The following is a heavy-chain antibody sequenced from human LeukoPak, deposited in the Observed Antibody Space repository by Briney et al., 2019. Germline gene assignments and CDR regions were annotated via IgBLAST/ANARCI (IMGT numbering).Heavy chain of an antibody. D-gene: IGHD2-2*02. CDR2: LYSGGNT. Sequence: GGSLRLSCAASGFTASSNYMGWARQAPGKGLEWVSALYSGGNTYYADSVKGRFTISRDNSKNTLYLQMNSLRAEDTAVYYCARAYCSTTSCYNFDYWGQGTLVTVSS. CDR3: ARAYCSTTSCYNFDY. CDR1: GFTASSNY. J-gene: IGHJ4*02. V-gene: IGHV3-53*01.